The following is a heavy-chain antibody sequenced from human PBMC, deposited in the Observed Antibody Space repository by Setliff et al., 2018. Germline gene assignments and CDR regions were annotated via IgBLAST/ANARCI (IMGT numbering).Heavy chain of an antibody. Sequence: SWVRQAPGKGLEWVGRIKSKTDGGATDYAAPVKGRFTISRDDSKNTLYLQMNSLKTEDTAVYYCTTDKEEMVFDLWGRGTLVTVSS. V-gene: IGHV3-15*01. D-gene: IGHD3-10*01. CDR3: TTDKEEMVFDL. J-gene: IGHJ2*01. CDR2: IKSKTDGGAT.